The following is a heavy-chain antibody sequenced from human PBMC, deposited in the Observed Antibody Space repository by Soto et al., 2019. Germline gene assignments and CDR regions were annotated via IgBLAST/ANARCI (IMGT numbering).Heavy chain of an antibody. V-gene: IGHV2-5*02. D-gene: IGHD6-19*01. CDR3: AHSHSSGWYSFPYFYF. Sequence: QITLKESGPTLVKPTQPLTLTCTFSGFSLSSTGVGVGWIRQPPGKALEWLAIIYWDDDKRYSPSLKTRLTNTKDTSKSQLVLTTTNMDPVDTPRFYCAHSHSSGWYSFPYFYFWGQGTLVTVSS. J-gene: IGHJ4*01. CDR1: GFSLSSTGVG. CDR2: IYWDDDK.